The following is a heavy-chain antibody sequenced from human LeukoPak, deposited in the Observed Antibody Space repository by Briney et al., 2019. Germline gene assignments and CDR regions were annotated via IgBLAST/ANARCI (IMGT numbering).Heavy chain of an antibody. Sequence: GGSLRLSCAASGLTVSSNYMSWVRQAPGKGLEWVSIIYSGGNTCYADSVKGRFTISRDNSKNTVYLQMNSLRAEDTAVYYCVRGGYCSAGSCPNWFDPWGQGTLVTVSS. CDR1: GLTVSSNY. V-gene: IGHV3-53*01. CDR2: IYSGGNT. J-gene: IGHJ5*02. D-gene: IGHD2-15*01. CDR3: VRGGYCSAGSCPNWFDP.